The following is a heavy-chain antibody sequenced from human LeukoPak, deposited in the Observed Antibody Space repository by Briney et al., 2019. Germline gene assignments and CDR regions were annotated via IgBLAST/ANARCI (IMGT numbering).Heavy chain of an antibody. CDR3: ARDALYNYYDSVDAFDI. CDR2: INPNSGGT. D-gene: IGHD3-22*01. V-gene: IGHV1-2*02. J-gene: IGHJ3*02. CDR1: GYTFTGYY. Sequence: ASVEVSCKASGYTFTGYYMHWVRQAPGQGLEWMGWINPNSGGTNYAQKFQGRVTMTRDTSISTAYMELSRLRSDDTAVYYCARDALYNYYDSVDAFDIWGQGTMVTVSS.